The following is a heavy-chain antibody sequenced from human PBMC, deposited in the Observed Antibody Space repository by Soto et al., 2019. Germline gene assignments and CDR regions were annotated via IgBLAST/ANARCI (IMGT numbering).Heavy chain of an antibody. CDR3: AREDTIFGVVIGCMDV. V-gene: IGHV3-21*01. Sequence: PGGSLRLSCAASGFTFSSYSMNWVRQAPGKGLEWVPSISSSSSYIYYADSVKGRFTISRDNAKNSLYLQMNSLRAEDTAVYYCAREDTIFGVVIGCMDVWGQGTTVTVSS. CDR2: ISSSSSYI. D-gene: IGHD3-3*01. J-gene: IGHJ6*02. CDR1: GFTFSSYS.